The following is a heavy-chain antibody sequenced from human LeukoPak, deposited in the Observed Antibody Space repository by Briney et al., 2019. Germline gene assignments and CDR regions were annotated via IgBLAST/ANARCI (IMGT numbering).Heavy chain of an antibody. J-gene: IGHJ4*02. CDR1: GGSISSYY. CDR2: IYYSGST. CDR3: ARDASVAVAGDY. D-gene: IGHD6-19*01. Sequence: SETLSLTCTVSGGSISSYYWSWIRQPPGKGLEWIGSIYYSGSTYYNPSLKSRVTISVDTSKNQFSLKLSSVTAADTAVYYCARDASVAVAGDYWGQGTLVTVSS. V-gene: IGHV4-39*07.